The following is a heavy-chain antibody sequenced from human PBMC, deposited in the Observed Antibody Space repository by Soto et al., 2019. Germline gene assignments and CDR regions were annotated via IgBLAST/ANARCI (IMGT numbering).Heavy chain of an antibody. J-gene: IGHJ6*03. D-gene: IGHD3-9*01. CDR1: GLTFSSYA. Sequence: GGSLRLSCAASGLTFSSYAMSWVRQAPGKGLVWVSRFNRDGSSTSYADSVKGRFTISRDNAKNTLYLQMNSLRAEDTAVYYCARDRGARDYDILTGYYYYYYMDVWGKGTTVTVSS. V-gene: IGHV3-74*01. CDR2: FNRDGSST. CDR3: ARDRGARDYDILTGYYYYYYMDV.